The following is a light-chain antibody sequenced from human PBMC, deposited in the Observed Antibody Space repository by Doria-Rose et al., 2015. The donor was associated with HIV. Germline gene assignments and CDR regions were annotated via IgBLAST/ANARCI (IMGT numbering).Light chain of an antibody. Sequence: TQSPGTLSLSPGERATLSCRASQRVQSSYLAWYQQKPGQAPRLVSYDASTMAAGIPDRFSGSGSGTGFTLTISRPEPEDVAVYYCQQYGTSRGTFGQGTRLEIK. CDR3: QQYGTSRGT. CDR2: DAS. J-gene: IGKJ5*01. V-gene: IGKV3-20*01. CDR1: QRVQSSY.